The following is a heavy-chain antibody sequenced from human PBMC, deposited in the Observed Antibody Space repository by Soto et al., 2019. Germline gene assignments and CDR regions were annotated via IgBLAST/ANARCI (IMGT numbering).Heavy chain of an antibody. CDR2: IYHIGSP. J-gene: IGHJ5*02. CDR3: VRDRALDSSGHWFDT. V-gene: IGHV4-31*03. CDR1: VRTFRSGGYF. D-gene: IGHD6-19*01. Sequence: SDTLSLTCTITVRTFRSGGYFCNWIRKHPGRGLEWIGYIYHIGSPYYNPSLESRVTISLDTSKNQFSLNLTSVTAADTAIYYCVRDRALDSSGHWFDTWGQGTLVTVS.